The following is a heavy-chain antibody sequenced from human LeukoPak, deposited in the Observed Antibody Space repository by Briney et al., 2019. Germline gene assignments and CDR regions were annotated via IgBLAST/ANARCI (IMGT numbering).Heavy chain of an antibody. CDR2: IIPILGIA. CDR1: GYTFTDYY. D-gene: IGHD3-9*01. CDR3: ASPAPYYDILTGYYS. J-gene: IGHJ4*02. Sequence: GASVKVSCKASGYTFTDYYIHWVRQAPGQGLEWMGRIIPILGIANYAQKFQGRVTITRNTSISTAYMELSSLRSEDTAVYYCASPAPYYDILTGYYSWGQGTLVTVSS. V-gene: IGHV1-8*03.